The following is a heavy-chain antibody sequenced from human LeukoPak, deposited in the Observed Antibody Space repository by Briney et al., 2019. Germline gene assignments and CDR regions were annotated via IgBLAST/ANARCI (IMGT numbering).Heavy chain of an antibody. CDR1: GFTFSSYG. J-gene: IGHJ4*02. CDR2: IRYDGSNK. CDR3: ARAPPMVRGVIGLFDY. D-gene: IGHD3-10*01. V-gene: IGHV3-30*02. Sequence: PGGSLRPSCAASGFTFSSYGMHWVRQAPGKGLEWVAFIRYDGSNKYYADSVKGRFTISRDNAKNSLYLQMNSLRAEDTAVYYCARAPPMVRGVIGLFDYWGQGTLVTVSS.